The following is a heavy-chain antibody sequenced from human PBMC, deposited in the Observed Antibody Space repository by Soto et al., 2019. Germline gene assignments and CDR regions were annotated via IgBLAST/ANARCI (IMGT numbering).Heavy chain of an antibody. D-gene: IGHD1-26*01. CDR3: ATPAYSGSSPSIDY. Sequence: QVQLVESGGGVVQPGRSLRLSCAASGFTFSSYGMHWVRQAPGKGLEWVAVISYDGSNKYYADSMKGRFTISRDNSKNPLYLQMNSLRAEDTAVFYCATPAYSGSSPSIDYWGQGPLVTASS. CDR1: GFTFSSYG. CDR2: ISYDGSNK. V-gene: IGHV3-30*03. J-gene: IGHJ4*02.